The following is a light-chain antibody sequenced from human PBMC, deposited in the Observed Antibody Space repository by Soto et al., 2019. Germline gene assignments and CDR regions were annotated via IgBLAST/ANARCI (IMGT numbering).Light chain of an antibody. CDR3: QSYDSSLSGWV. CDR1: SSNIGAGYD. J-gene: IGLJ3*02. CDR2: GNS. Sequence: QAVVTQPPSVSRAPGQRVTISCTGSSSNIGAGYDVKWYQQLPGTAPKLLIYGNSNRPSGVPDRFSGSKSGTSASLAITGLQAEDEADYYCQSYDSSLSGWVFGGGTQLTVL. V-gene: IGLV1-40*01.